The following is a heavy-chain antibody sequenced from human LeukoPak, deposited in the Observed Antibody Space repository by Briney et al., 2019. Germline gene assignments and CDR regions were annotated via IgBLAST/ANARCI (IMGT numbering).Heavy chain of an antibody. D-gene: IGHD1-1*01. Sequence: PGGSLRLSCAASEFAFNRSVMHWVRQAIGKGLEWVSAIGISGDTYYSDSVRGRFVVSRENARNSMFLQMSSPRVGDTAVYYCARSRRSDNYQGDAFDLWGQGTVVIVSS. CDR3: ARSRRSDNYQGDAFDL. J-gene: IGHJ3*01. CDR2: IGISGDT. CDR1: EFAFNRSV. V-gene: IGHV3-13*01.